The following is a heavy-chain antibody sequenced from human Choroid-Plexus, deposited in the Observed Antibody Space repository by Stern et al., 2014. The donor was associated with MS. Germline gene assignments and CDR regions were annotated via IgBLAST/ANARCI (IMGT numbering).Heavy chain of an antibody. V-gene: IGHV3-30*18. J-gene: IGHJ5*02. D-gene: IGHD2/OR15-2a*01. CDR3: AKDRQYLTYFFDH. Sequence: VQLVESEGGVVQPGRPLRLSCVASGFTFGSWAMHWVRQAPGKGLEWVAGVSYDGSNKYYADSVKGRFTISRDNAQNPLYMQMSSLRPEDTAVYYCAKDRQYLTYFFDHWGQGSLVTVSS. CDR1: GFTFGSWA. CDR2: VSYDGSNK.